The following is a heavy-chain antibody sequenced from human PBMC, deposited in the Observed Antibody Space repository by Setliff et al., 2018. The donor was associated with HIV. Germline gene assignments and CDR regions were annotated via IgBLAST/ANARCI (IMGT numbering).Heavy chain of an antibody. J-gene: IGHJ4*02. Sequence: GESLKISCAASGFTFSTYWMSWVRQAPGKGLEWVANIKQDGSEKNYMDSVKGRFTISRDNAKNSLYLQMNSLRVEDTAVYYCTTTAEAGHFDYWGQGTLVTVSS. CDR2: IKQDGSEK. D-gene: IGHD6-13*01. V-gene: IGHV3-7*05. CDR3: TTTAEAGHFDY. CDR1: GFTFSTYW.